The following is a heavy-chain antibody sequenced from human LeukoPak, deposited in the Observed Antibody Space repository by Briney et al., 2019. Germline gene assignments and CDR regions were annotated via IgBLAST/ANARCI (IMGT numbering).Heavy chain of an antibody. V-gene: IGHV4-4*02. D-gene: IGHD3-16*02. J-gene: IGHJ4*02. Sequence: SGTLSLTCAVSGGSISSSNWWSWVRQPPGKGLGWIGEIYHSGSTNYNPSLKSRVTISVDKSKNQFSLKLSSVTAADTAVYYCARDLITFGGVIADWGQGTLVTVSS. CDR3: ARDLITFGGVIAD. CDR1: GGSISSSNW. CDR2: IYHSGST.